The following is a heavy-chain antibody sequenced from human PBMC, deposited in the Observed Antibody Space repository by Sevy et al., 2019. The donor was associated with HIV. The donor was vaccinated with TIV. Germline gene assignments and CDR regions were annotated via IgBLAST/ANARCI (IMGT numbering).Heavy chain of an antibody. CDR3: ARELRGITGTSFDY. J-gene: IGHJ4*02. CDR2: ISSSSSYI. CDR1: GFTFSSYS. D-gene: IGHD1-7*01. V-gene: IGHV3-21*01. Sequence: GGSLRLSCAASGFTFSSYSMNWVRQAPGKGLEWVSSISSSSSYIYYADSVKGRFTISRDNAKNSLYLQMNSLRAEDTAVYYCARELRGITGTSFDYWGQGTLVTVSS.